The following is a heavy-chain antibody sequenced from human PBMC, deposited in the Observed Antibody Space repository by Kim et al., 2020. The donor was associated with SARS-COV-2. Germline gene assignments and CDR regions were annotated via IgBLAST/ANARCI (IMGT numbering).Heavy chain of an antibody. CDR2: INAGNGNT. Sequence: ASVKVSCKASGYTFTSYAMHWVRQAPGQRLEWMGWINAGNGNTKYSQKFQGRVTITRDTSASTAYMELSSLRSEDTAVYYCARVGYSSGWYLDYFDYWGQGTLVTVSS. J-gene: IGHJ4*02. CDR1: GYTFTSYA. CDR3: ARVGYSSGWYLDYFDY. D-gene: IGHD6-19*01. V-gene: IGHV1-3*01.